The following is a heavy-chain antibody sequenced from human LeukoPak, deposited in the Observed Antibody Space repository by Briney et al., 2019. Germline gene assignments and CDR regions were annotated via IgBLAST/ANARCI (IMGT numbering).Heavy chain of an antibody. CDR3: ARSALSGFDI. J-gene: IGHJ3*02. Sequence: SSETLSFTCIMSGGSINNYYWSWIRQPAGKGPEWIGRFYASGTTYYNPALNSRAAVSMDMSKNHFSLKLTSVTAADTAVYYCARSALSGFDIWGQGTMVTVSS. V-gene: IGHV4-4*07. CDR2: FYASGTT. D-gene: IGHD3-9*01. CDR1: GGSINNYY.